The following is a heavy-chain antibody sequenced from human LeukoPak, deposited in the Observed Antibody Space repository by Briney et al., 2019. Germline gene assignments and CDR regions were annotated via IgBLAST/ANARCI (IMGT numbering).Heavy chain of an antibody. CDR3: AKGFYDNSASGVFDI. D-gene: IGHD3-22*01. CDR2: ISASGGST. Sequence: GGSLRLSCAASGITFSSFATSWVRQAPGKGLEWVSGISASGGSTYYADSVKGRFTISRDNSKNTLYLQMNSLRAEDTAVYYCAKGFYDNSASGVFDIWGQGTMVTVSS. V-gene: IGHV3-23*01. J-gene: IGHJ3*02. CDR1: GITFSSFA.